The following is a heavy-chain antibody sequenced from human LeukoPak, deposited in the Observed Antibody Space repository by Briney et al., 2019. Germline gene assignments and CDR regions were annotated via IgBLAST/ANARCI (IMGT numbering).Heavy chain of an antibody. J-gene: IGHJ4*02. CDR3: ARGGYYYDSSGYYYDY. D-gene: IGHD3-22*01. Sequence: SETLSLTCTVSGGSISSYYWNWIRQPPGKGLEWIGYIYYSGSTHYNPSLKSRVTMSVDTSKNHFSLNLSSVTAADTAVYYCARGGYYYDSSGYYYDYWGQGTPVTVSS. CDR1: GGSISSYY. V-gene: IGHV4-59*01. CDR2: IYYSGST.